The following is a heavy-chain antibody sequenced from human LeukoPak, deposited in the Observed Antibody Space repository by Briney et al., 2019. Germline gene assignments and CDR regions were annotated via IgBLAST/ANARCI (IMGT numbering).Heavy chain of an antibody. D-gene: IGHD2-21*02. V-gene: IGHV1-2*02. CDR1: GYTFTGYY. J-gene: IGHJ3*02. CDR3: ARDSETATTAFDI. Sequence: ASVKVSCKASGYTFTGYYMHWVRQAPGQGLEWMGWINPNSSGTNYAQKFQGRVTMTRDTSISTAYMELSRLRSDDTAVYYCARDSETATTAFDIWGQGTMVTVSS. CDR2: INPNSSGT.